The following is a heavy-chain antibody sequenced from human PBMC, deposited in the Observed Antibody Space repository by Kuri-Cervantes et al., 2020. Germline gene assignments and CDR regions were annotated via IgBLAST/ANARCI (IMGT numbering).Heavy chain of an antibody. Sequence: LSLTCAASGFTFSSYWMHWVRQAPGKGLMWVSRINSDGSSTSYADSVKGRFTISRDNAKNTLYLQMNRLRAEDTAVYYCARDLLDPWCQGTLVTVSS. V-gene: IGHV3-74*01. J-gene: IGHJ5*02. CDR2: INSDGSST. CDR3: ARDLLDP. CDR1: GFTFSSYW.